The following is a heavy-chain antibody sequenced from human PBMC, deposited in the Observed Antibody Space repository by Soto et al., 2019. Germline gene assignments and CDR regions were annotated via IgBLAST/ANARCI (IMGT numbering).Heavy chain of an antibody. J-gene: IGHJ4*02. Sequence: PGESLKISCKGSGYTFTDYWIGWVRQLPGKGLEWMGIIYPGDSDTRYSPSFQGQVTISADKSINTAYLQWSSLKASDTAMYYCATPFGRSGWYDYWGQGTLVTVSS. CDR3: ATPFGRSGWYDY. D-gene: IGHD6-19*01. V-gene: IGHV5-51*01. CDR2: IYPGDSDT. CDR1: GYTFTDYW.